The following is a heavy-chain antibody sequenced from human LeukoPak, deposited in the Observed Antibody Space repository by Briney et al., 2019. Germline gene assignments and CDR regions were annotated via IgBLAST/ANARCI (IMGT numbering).Heavy chain of an antibody. D-gene: IGHD6-13*01. J-gene: IGHJ4*02. CDR3: AAKYSSSWYVSYYFDY. CDR1: GFSFSSHG. V-gene: IGHV3-23*01. Sequence: QPGGSLRLSCAGSGFSFSSHGMNWVRQAPGKGLEWVSGISPSGDITYYTDSVRGRFTISRDNFKNTLYLQMNSLRAEDTAVYYCAAKYSSSWYVSYYFDYWGQGTLVTVSS. CDR2: ISPSGDIT.